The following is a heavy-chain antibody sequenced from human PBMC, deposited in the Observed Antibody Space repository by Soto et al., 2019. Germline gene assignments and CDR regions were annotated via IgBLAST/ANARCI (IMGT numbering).Heavy chain of an antibody. Sequence: QVHLVESEGGVVQPGRSLTLSCAASGFSFTTYAMQWVRQAPGKGLEWVAVISYDGSDKYYADSVKGRFTISRDNSNNTVSLQMNSLRADDTAVYYCARDRGSYFDYWGQGTLVTVSS. CDR2: ISYDGSDK. V-gene: IGHV3-30-3*01. J-gene: IGHJ4*02. CDR1: GFSFTTYA. CDR3: ARDRGSYFDY. D-gene: IGHD3-16*01.